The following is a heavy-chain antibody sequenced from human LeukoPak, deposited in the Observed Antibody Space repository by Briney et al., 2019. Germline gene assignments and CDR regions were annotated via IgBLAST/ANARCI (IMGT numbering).Heavy chain of an antibody. V-gene: IGHV1-2*02. CDR1: GYTFTGYY. CDR3: ARDREYSNYLLVYGMDV. J-gene: IGHJ6*02. Sequence: ASVKVSCKAYGYTFTGYYIHWVRRAPGQGLEWMGWMNPNSGDTNHAPKLQGRFTMTTDTSISTAYMELSSLRSDDTAVYYCARDREYSNYLLVYGMDVWGQGTTVTVSS. D-gene: IGHD4-11*01. CDR2: MNPNSGDT.